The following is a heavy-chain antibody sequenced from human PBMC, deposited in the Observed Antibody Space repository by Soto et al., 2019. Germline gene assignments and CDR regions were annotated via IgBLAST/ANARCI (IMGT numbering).Heavy chain of an antibody. V-gene: IGHV4-39*01. D-gene: IGHD3-9*01. CDR2: IYYSGST. J-gene: IGHJ3*02. CDR1: GGSISSSSYY. Sequence: QLQLQESGPGLVKPSETLSLTCTVSGGSISSSSYYWGWIRQPPGKGLEWIGSIYYSGSTYYNPSLKSRVTICVDTATNQFPLKLRSVTAADTAVYYCASLSERCFELDAFDIWGQGTMVTVSS. CDR3: ASLSERCFELDAFDI.